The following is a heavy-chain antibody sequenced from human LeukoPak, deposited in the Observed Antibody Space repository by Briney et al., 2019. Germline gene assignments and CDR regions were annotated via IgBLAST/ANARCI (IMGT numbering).Heavy chain of an antibody. V-gene: IGHV4-59*12. Sequence: KTSETLSLTCTVSGGSISSYFWSWVRQPPGKGLEWIGFISYSGSTKHNPSLQSRVTISVDTSENQFSLKLNSVTAADTAVYYCARARYEVRVTLVYFDYWGQGTLVTVSS. D-gene: IGHD3-16*01. J-gene: IGHJ4*02. CDR1: GGSISSYF. CDR3: ARARYEVRVTLVYFDY. CDR2: ISYSGST.